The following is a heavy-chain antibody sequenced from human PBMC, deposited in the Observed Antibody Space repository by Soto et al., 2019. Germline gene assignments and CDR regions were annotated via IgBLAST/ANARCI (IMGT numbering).Heavy chain of an antibody. CDR1: GFTFSSYA. Sequence: GGSLRLSCAASGFTFSSYAMSWVRQAPGKGLEWVSAISGSGGSTYYADSVKGRFTISRDNSKNTLYLQMNSLRAEDTAVYYCAKDRLYGYSYGSLDGGYYGMDVWGQGTTVTVSS. J-gene: IGHJ6*02. CDR2: ISGSGGST. V-gene: IGHV3-23*01. CDR3: AKDRLYGYSYGSLDGGYYGMDV. D-gene: IGHD5-18*01.